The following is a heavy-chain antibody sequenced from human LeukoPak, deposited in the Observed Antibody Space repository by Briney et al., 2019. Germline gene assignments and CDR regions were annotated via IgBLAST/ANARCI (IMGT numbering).Heavy chain of an antibody. J-gene: IGHJ3*02. D-gene: IGHD6-13*01. V-gene: IGHV3-23*01. CDR3: AKGAAAGMDAFDI. Sequence: GGSLRLSCAASGFTFSSYAMSWGRQAPGEGLGWVSAISGSGGSTYYADSVKGRFTISRDNSKNTLYLQMNSLRAEDTAVYYCAKGAAAGMDAFDIWGQGTMVTVSS. CDR1: GFTFSSYA. CDR2: ISGSGGST.